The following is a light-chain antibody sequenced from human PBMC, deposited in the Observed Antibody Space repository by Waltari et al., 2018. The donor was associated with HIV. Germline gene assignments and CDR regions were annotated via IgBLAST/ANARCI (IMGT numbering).Light chain of an antibody. Sequence: QAGLTQPPSVSKGLRQTATLTCTGNSDNVGNPGPTWLQQHQGHPPKLLFYRDNKRPSGISERFSASRSGNTASLTITGLQPEDEADYICSAWDRSLSAVVFGGGTTLIVL. CDR2: RDN. CDR3: SAWDRSLSAVV. CDR1: SDNVGNPG. J-gene: IGLJ2*01. V-gene: IGLV10-54*04.